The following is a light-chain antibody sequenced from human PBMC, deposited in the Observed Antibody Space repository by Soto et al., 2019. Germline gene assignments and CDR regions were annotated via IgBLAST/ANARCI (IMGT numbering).Light chain of an antibody. V-gene: IGLV2-23*02. CDR2: EVS. J-gene: IGLJ1*01. Sequence: QSALTQAASVSGSPGQSITISCTGTSSDVGSYNLVSWYQQHPGKAPKLTIYEVSKRPSGVSNRFSGSKSGNTASLTISGLQAEDEADYYCCSYAGSSNADVFGTGTKLTVL. CDR1: SSDVGSYNL. CDR3: CSYAGSSNADV.